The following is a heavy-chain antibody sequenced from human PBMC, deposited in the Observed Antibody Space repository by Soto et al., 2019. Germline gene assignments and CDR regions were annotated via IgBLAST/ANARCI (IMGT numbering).Heavy chain of an antibody. J-gene: IGHJ4*02. Sequence: EVQLLESGGGLVQPGGSLRLSCAASGFTLSSYAMSWVRQAPGKGLEWVSAISGSGGTTYYADSVKGRFTISRDTSKNTLYLQMNSLSAVDTAVYYCAKVERYYYDSSGYYSSPLFWGQGTLVTVSS. CDR3: AKVERYYYDSSGYYSSPLF. D-gene: IGHD3-22*01. CDR2: ISGSGGTT. CDR1: GFTLSSYA. V-gene: IGHV3-23*01.